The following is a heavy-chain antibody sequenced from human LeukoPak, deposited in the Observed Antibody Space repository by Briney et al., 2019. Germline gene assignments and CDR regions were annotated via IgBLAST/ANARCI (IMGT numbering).Heavy chain of an antibody. D-gene: IGHD3-3*01. Sequence: GGSLRPSCAASGFTFSSYWMSWVRQAPGKGLEWVANIKQDGSEKYYVDSVKGRFTISRDNAKNSLYLQMNSLRAEDTAVYYCARAPYYDFWSGYSEYFQHWGQGTLVTVSS. CDR3: ARAPYYDFWSGYSEYFQH. J-gene: IGHJ1*01. V-gene: IGHV3-7*01. CDR1: GFTFSSYW. CDR2: IKQDGSEK.